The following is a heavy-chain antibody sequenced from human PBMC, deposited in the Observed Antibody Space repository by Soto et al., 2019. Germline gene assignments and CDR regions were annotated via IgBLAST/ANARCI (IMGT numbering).Heavy chain of an antibody. V-gene: IGHV4-34*01. D-gene: IGHD3-3*01. J-gene: IGHJ5*02. CDR1: NGSFTDYF. CDR2: INHRGGA. Sequence: TSETLSLTCAAHNGSFTDYFWTWIRQSPGRGLEWIGEINHRGGATYNPSLRSRVTISIDTSKNHFSLSLRSLTAADTAVYYCVARGMTYDFLSGPHPFDPRGHGTLVTVS. CDR3: VARGMTYDFLSGPHPFDP.